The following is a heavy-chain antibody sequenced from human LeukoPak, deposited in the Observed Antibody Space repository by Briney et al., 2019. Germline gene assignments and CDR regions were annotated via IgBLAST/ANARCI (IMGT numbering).Heavy chain of an antibody. V-gene: IGHV4-61*08. CDR3: ARGPLDSGYTYFDY. Sequence: SQTLSLTCTVSGGSISSGGYYWSWIRQPPGKGLEWIGYFSYSGNTNYNPSLKSRVTISVDTSKNQFSLKLRSVTAADTAIYYCARGPLDSGYTYFDYWGQGTLVSVAS. CDR1: GGSISSGGYY. J-gene: IGHJ4*02. D-gene: IGHD5-12*01. CDR2: FSYSGNT.